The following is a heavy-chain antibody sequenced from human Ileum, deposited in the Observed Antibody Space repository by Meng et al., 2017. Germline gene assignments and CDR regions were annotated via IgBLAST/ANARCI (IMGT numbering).Heavy chain of an antibody. J-gene: IGHJ4*02. V-gene: IGHV3-7*01. CDR2: IKRDGSEK. CDR1: GFTFSNYG. CDR3: ARGFSVDY. D-gene: IGHD6-19*01. Sequence: GESLKISCAASGFTFSNYGMSWVRQAPREGLEWVAYIKRDGSEKYYVESVKGRFTISRDNAKNSLYLQMNSLRAEDTALYYCARGFSVDYWGQGKLVNGCS.